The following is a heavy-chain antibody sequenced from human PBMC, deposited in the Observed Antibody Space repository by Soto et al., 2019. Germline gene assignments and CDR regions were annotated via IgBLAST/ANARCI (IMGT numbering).Heavy chain of an antibody. D-gene: IGHD1-26*01. CDR1: GGSISSGGYY. Sequence: QVQLQESGPGLVKPSQTLSLTCTVSGGSISSGGYYWSWIRQHPGKGLEWIGYIYYSGSTYYNPSLKSRVTISVDTSKNQFSLKLSSVTVADTAVYYCARWSEMGATIDYWGQGTLVTVSS. J-gene: IGHJ4*02. CDR3: ARWSEMGATIDY. CDR2: IYYSGST. V-gene: IGHV4-31*03.